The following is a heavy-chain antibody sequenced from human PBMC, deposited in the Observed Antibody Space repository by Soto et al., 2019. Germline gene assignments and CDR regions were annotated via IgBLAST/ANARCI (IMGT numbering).Heavy chain of an antibody. V-gene: IGHV3-64D*06. CDR1: GLTFSSYS. D-gene: IGHD3-22*01. J-gene: IGHJ4*02. CDR2: ISDNGGDT. CDR3: VKRENYDSGGYYDS. Sequence: GGSLRLSCAASGLTFSSYSMNWVRQAPGKGLEWVSAISDNGGDTYYADSVKGRFTISRDNSKNTLYLQMSSLRAEDTAVYYCVKRENYDSGGYYDSWGRGTLVTVSS.